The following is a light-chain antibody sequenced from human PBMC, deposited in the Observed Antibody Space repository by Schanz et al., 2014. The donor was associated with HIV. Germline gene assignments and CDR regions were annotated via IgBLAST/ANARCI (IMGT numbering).Light chain of an antibody. V-gene: IGKV3-15*01. CDR3: QQYNNWYT. J-gene: IGKJ2*01. Sequence: EIVMTQSPATLSVSPGERATLSCRARQTVSSNLAWYQQKPGQAPRLLIYGASTRATGIPARFSASGSGTEFTLTISSLQSEDFAVYYCQQYNNWYTFGQGTRLEIK. CDR1: QTVSSN. CDR2: GAS.